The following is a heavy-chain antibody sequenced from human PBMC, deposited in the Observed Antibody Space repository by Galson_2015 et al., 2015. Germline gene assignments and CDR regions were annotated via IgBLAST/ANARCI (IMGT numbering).Heavy chain of an antibody. CDR3: ARDHRYSSGWYGWGRGDAFDI. D-gene: IGHD6-19*01. CDR2: IKQDGSEK. V-gene: IGHV3-7*03. CDR1: GFTFSSYW. Sequence: SLRLSCAASGFTFSSYWMSWVRQAPGEGLEWVANIKQDGSEKYYVDSVKGRFTISRDNAKNSLYLQMNSLRAEDTAVYYCARDHRYSSGWYGWGRGDAFDIWGQGTMVTVSS. J-gene: IGHJ3*02.